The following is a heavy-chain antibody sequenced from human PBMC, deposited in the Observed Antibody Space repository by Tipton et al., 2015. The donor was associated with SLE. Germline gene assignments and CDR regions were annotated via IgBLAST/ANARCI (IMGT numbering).Heavy chain of an antibody. V-gene: IGHV3-33*01. CDR2: IWYDGSNK. D-gene: IGHD3-16*01. CDR3: ARNLGSYYGMDV. J-gene: IGHJ6*02. CDR1: GFTFSSYG. Sequence: SGFTFSSYGMHWVRQAPGKGLEWVAVIWYDGSNKYYADSVKGRFTISRDNSKNTLYLQMNSLRAEDTAVYYCARNLGSYYGMDVWGQGP.